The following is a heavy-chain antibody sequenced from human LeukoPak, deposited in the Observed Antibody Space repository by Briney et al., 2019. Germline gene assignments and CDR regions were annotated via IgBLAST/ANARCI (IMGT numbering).Heavy chain of an antibody. D-gene: IGHD2-2*01. CDR3: GRLAHNAWYAIDF. CDR2: ILPDGSQK. Sequence: GGSLRLSCVASGFTFDFYWMTWVRQAPGKGLEWLANILPDGSQKYYVDPVKGRFTISRDNPKNSLYLQINNLRAEDTAVYYCGRLAHNAWYAIDFWGQGTLVTVSS. J-gene: IGHJ4*02. CDR1: GFTFDFYW. V-gene: IGHV3-7*01.